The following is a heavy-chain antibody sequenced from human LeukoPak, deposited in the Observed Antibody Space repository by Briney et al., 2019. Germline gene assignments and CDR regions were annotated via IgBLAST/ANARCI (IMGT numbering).Heavy chain of an antibody. CDR1: GFTFSSYA. J-gene: IGHJ4*02. V-gene: IGHV3-30-3*01. CDR3: ARVSWYSSGWPARFDY. D-gene: IGHD6-19*01. Sequence: PGGSLRLSCAASGFTFSSYAMHWVRQAPGKGLEWVAVISYDGSNKYYADFVKGRLTISRDNSKNTLYLQMNSLRAEDTAVYYCARVSWYSSGWPARFDYWGQGTLVTVSS. CDR2: ISYDGSNK.